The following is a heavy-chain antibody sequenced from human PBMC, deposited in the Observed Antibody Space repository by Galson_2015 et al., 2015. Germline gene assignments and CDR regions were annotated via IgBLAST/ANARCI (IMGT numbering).Heavy chain of an antibody. CDR3: ARVSRYYMDV. J-gene: IGHJ6*03. Sequence: CAISGDSVSSNSAAWNWVRQSPSRGLEWLGRTYYRSKWYNDYAPSVKSRITVNPDTSKNQFSLQLNSMTPEDTAVYYCARVSRYYMDVWGKGTTVTVSS. CDR1: GDSVSSNSAA. CDR2: TYYRSKWYN. V-gene: IGHV6-1*01.